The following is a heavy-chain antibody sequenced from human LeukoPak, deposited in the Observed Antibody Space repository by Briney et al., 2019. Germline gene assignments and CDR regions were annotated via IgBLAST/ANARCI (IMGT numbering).Heavy chain of an antibody. CDR2: INTNTGNP. J-gene: IGHJ3*02. V-gene: IGHV7-4-1*02. Sequence: GASVKVSCKASGYTFTGYYMRWVRQAPGQGLEWMGWINTNTGNPTYAQGFTGRFVFSLDTSVSTAYLQISSLKAEDTAVYYCARGGTTVTTGDAFDIWGQGTMVTVSS. D-gene: IGHD4-17*01. CDR1: GYTFTGYY. CDR3: ARGGTTVTTGDAFDI.